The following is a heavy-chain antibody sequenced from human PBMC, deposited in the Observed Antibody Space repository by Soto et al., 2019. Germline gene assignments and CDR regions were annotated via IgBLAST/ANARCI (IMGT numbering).Heavy chain of an antibody. CDR1: GYTFITYG. J-gene: IGHJ6*02. V-gene: IGHV1-18*01. D-gene: IGHD2-15*01. Sequence: ASVKVSCKASGYTFITYGISWVRQAPGQGPEWMGWISAYNGDTNYAQKFQGRVSMATDTSTSTAYMELRSLRSDDTAVYYCAREGYCSGGSCYDYYNYGMDVWGQGTTVTVSS. CDR3: AREGYCSGGSCYDYYNYGMDV. CDR2: ISAYNGDT.